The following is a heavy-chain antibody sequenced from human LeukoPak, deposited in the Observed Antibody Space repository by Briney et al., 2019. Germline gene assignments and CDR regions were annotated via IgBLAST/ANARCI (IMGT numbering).Heavy chain of an antibody. Sequence: PGGSLRLSCAASGXTFSNYGVHWVRQAPGKGLEWVAVISYAGSNKYYAESVKGRFTISRDNSKSTVYLQMNSLRAEDTAVYYCARGGGWFDPWGQGTLVTVSS. CDR2: ISYAGSNK. J-gene: IGHJ5*02. CDR3: ARGGGWFDP. V-gene: IGHV3-30*03. CDR1: GXTFSNYG.